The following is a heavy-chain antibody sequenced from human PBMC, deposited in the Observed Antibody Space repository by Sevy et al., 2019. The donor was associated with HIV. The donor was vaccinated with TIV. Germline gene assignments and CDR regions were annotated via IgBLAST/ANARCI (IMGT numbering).Heavy chain of an antibody. D-gene: IGHD6-19*01. Sequence: GGSLRLSCAASGFSFSTYWMTWVRQAPGKGLEWVATMNQDGTERDYVDSVKGRFTISRDNAKNSLYLQMNSLRAEDTAVYYCATSPGIAVAGTLRPGDYWGQGTLVTVSS. CDR1: GFSFSTYW. CDR3: ATSPGIAVAGTLRPGDY. CDR2: MNQDGTER. J-gene: IGHJ4*02. V-gene: IGHV3-7*01.